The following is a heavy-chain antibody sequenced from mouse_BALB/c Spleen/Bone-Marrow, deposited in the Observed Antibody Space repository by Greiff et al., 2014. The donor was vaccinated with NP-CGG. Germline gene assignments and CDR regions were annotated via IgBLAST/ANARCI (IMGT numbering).Heavy chain of an antibody. V-gene: IGHV2-9*02. CDR3: ARERWGAMDY. CDR1: GFSLTSYG. CDR2: IWAGGST. J-gene: IGHJ4*01. D-gene: IGHD1-1*02. Sequence: VQLVESGPGLAAPSQSLSITCTVSGFSLTSYGVHWVRQPPGKGLEWLGVIWAGGSTNYNSALMSRLSISKDNSKSQVFLKMNSLQTDDTAMYYCARERWGAMDYWGQGTSVTVSS.